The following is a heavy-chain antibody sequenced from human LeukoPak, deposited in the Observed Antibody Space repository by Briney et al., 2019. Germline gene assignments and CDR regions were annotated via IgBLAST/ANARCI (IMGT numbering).Heavy chain of an antibody. Sequence: GGSLRLSCAASGFTFTTYWMSWVRQLPGKGLEWVVNINQDGTEKYYVDSVKGRFTISRDNAKNSLYLQMNSLRAEDTAVYYCARATMGAMRNWFDPWGQGTLVTVSS. CDR1: GFTFTTYW. D-gene: IGHD1-26*01. CDR3: ARATMGAMRNWFDP. J-gene: IGHJ5*02. CDR2: INQDGTEK. V-gene: IGHV3-7*01.